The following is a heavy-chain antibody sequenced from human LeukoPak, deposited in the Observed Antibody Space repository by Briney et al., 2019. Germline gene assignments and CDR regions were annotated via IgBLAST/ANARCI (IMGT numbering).Heavy chain of an antibody. CDR1: GDSISSGDYY. V-gene: IGHV4-31*03. D-gene: IGHD3-3*01. Sequence: SQTLSLTCTVSGDSISSGDYYWSWIRQHPGKGLEWIEYISFSGNTYYNPSLQSRVTISVGTSKTQFSLKLTSVTAADTAVYYCARVVTSFGVDMESTNAFDIWGQGTKVTVSS. CDR2: ISFSGNT. J-gene: IGHJ3*02. CDR3: ARVVTSFGVDMESTNAFDI.